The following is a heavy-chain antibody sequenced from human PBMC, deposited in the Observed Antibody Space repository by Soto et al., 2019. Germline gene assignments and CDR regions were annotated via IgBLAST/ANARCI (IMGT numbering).Heavy chain of an antibody. CDR2: IYPGDSDT. CDR1: GYSFTTYW. J-gene: IGHJ4*02. CDR3: AKVSGSYYAPFYY. V-gene: IGHV5-51*01. Sequence: PGESLKISCKGSGYSFTTYWIGWVRQMPGKGLEWMGIIYPGDSDTRYSPSFQGQVTISADKSISTAYLQWSSLKASDTAMYYCAKVSGSYYAPFYYWGQGTLVTVSS. D-gene: IGHD1-26*01.